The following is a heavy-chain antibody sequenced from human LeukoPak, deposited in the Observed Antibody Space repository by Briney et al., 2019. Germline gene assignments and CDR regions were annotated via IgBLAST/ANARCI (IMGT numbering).Heavy chain of an antibody. J-gene: IGHJ4*02. CDR2: IYYSGST. V-gene: IGHV4-59*08. CDR3: ARLGYYYDSSTY. Sequence: SETLSLTCTVSGGSISSHYWSWIRQPPGKGLEWIGYIYYSGSTNYNPSLKSRVTISVDTSKNQFSLKLSSVTAADTAVYYCARLGYYYDSSTYWGQGTLVTVSS. CDR1: GGSISSHY. D-gene: IGHD3-22*01.